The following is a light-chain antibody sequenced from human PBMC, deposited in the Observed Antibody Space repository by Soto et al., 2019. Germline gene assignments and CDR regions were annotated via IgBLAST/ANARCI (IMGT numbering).Light chain of an antibody. CDR1: QNVDSTY. J-gene: IGKJ2*01. CDR3: EQDGCSSRSY. Sequence: DIGLTQSPGTLSLSPGERATLSCRASQNVDSTYLAWYQQKPGKAPRLVIYGSTRRVPGVPDRCSGSGSGTDFTLSISRLSPAIFAVYVCEQDGCSSRSYFGRGTKVDSK. CDR2: GST. V-gene: IGKV3-20*01.